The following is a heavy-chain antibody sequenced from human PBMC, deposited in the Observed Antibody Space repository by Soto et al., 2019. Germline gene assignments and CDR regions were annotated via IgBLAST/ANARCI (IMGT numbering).Heavy chain of an antibody. J-gene: IGHJ6*03. Sequence: ASVKVSCKASGYTFTSYGISWVRQAPGQGLEWMGWISAYNGNTNYAQKLQGRVTMTTDTSTSTAYMELRSLRSDDTAVYYCARVVVNHDYYYYYMDVWGKGTTVTVSS. D-gene: IGHD2-2*01. CDR2: ISAYNGNT. CDR3: ARVVVNHDYYYYYMDV. CDR1: GYTFTSYG. V-gene: IGHV1-18*01.